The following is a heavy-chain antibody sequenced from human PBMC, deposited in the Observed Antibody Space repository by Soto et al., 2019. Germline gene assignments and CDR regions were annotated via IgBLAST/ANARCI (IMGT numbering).Heavy chain of an antibody. J-gene: IGHJ6*02. CDR2: IDPSDSYT. Sequence: PGEPLKISCKGSGCSFTSYWISWVRQMPGKGLEWMGRIDPSDSYTNYSPSFQGHVTISADKSISTAYLQWSSLKASDTAMYYCARHKSPRGYSGYDYIDYYYGMDVWGQGTTVTVSS. CDR1: GCSFTSYW. V-gene: IGHV5-10-1*01. CDR3: ARHKSPRGYSGYDYIDYYYGMDV. D-gene: IGHD5-12*01.